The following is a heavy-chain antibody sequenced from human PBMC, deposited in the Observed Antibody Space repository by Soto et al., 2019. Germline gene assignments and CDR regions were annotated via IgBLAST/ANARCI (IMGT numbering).Heavy chain of an antibody. D-gene: IGHD3-22*01. Sequence: SVKVSCKASGGTFSSYAISWVRQAPGQGLEWMGGIIPIFGTANYAQKFQGRVTIAADESTSTAYMELSSLRSEDTAVYYCARSGKYYYDSSGYRDFDYWGQGTLVTVSS. CDR3: ARSGKYYYDSSGYRDFDY. V-gene: IGHV1-69*13. CDR2: IIPIFGTA. J-gene: IGHJ4*02. CDR1: GGTFSSYA.